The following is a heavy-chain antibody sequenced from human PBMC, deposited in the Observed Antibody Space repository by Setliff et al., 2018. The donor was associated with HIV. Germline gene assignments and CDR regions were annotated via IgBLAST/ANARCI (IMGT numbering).Heavy chain of an antibody. CDR2: IYTSGST. CDR3: ARGRGSSSSWPIDY. CDR1: GGSISSYY. J-gene: IGHJ4*02. Sequence: SETLSLTCTVSGGSISSYYWSWIRQPAGKGLEWIGRIYTSGSTNFNPPLQSRVTISVDTSKNQFSLKLSSVTAADTAVYFCARGRGSSSSWPIDYWGQGTLVTVSS. D-gene: IGHD6-13*01. V-gene: IGHV4-4*07.